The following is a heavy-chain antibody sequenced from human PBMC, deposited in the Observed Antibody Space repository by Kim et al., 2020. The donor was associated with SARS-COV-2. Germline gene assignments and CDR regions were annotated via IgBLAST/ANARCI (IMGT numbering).Heavy chain of an antibody. V-gene: IGHV3-30*18. CDR1: GFTFSSYG. Sequence: GGSLRLSCAASGFTFSSYGMHWVRQAPGKGLEWVAVISYDGSNKYYADSVKGRFTISRDNSKKTLYLQMNSLRAEDTAVYYCAKEGNWLWGRGPYGYFDLWGRGTLVTVSS. CDR3: AKEGNWLWGRGPYGYFDL. J-gene: IGHJ2*01. D-gene: IGHD3-9*01. CDR2: ISYDGSNK.